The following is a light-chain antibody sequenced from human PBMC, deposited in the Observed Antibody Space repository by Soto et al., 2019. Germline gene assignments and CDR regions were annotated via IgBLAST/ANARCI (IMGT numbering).Light chain of an antibody. J-gene: IGKJ4*01. V-gene: IGKV4-1*01. CDR1: QSVLYSSNNKNY. Sequence: DIVMTQSPDSLAVYLGERATINCKSSQSVLYSSNNKNYLAWYQQKPGQPPKLLIYWASTREPGVPDRFSGSGSGTDFTLTISSLQAEDVAVYYCQQYYSTPLTFGGGTKVEIK. CDR3: QQYYSTPLT. CDR2: WAS.